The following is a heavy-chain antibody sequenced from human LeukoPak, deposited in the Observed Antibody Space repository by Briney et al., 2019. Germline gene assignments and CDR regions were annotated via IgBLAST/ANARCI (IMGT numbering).Heavy chain of an antibody. CDR2: NNHSGST. CDR3: ARGGYGGFLDP. CDR1: GGSFSGYY. D-gene: IGHD4-23*01. J-gene: IGHJ5*02. V-gene: IGHV4-34*01. Sequence: SETLSLTCAVYGGSFSGYYWSWIRQPPGKGLEWIGENNHSGSTNYNPSLKSRVTISVDTSKNQFSLKLSSVTAADTAVYYCARGGYGGFLDPWGQGTLVNVSS.